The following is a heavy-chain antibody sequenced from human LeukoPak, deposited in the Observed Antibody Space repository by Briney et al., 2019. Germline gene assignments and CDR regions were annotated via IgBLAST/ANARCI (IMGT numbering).Heavy chain of an antibody. CDR3: AREYYDSSGEFDY. Sequence: GWSLRLSCAASGFTFSSYALHWVRQAPGKGLEWVAVVSYDGSNKYYADSVKGRFTISRDNSKTTLYLQMNGLRAEDTAMYYCAREYYDSSGEFDYWDQGTLVTVSS. V-gene: IGHV3-30-3*01. CDR2: VSYDGSNK. D-gene: IGHD3-22*01. CDR1: GFTFSSYA. J-gene: IGHJ4*02.